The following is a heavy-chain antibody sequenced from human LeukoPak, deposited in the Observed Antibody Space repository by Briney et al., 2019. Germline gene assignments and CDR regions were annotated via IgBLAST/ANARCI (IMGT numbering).Heavy chain of an antibody. Sequence: SETLSLTCTVPGDSISSDYWSWIRQPPGKGLEWIGYIYRFGNTDYNPSLMRRVTRSLDTSKKQLSLNLTSVTAADTAVYYCAGRGQRYFRDWGQGTLVTVSS. J-gene: IGHJ1*01. V-gene: IGHV4-4*08. CDR1: GDSISSDY. CDR2: IYRFGNT. CDR3: AGRGQRYFRD.